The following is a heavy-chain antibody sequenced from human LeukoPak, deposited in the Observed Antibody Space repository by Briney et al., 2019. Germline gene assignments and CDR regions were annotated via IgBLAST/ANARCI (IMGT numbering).Heavy chain of an antibody. J-gene: IGHJ4*02. CDR1: GFVFSIYT. V-gene: IGHV3-64D*06. CDR2: ISGSGNGFSI. CDR3: VKDFGRVRGTPDS. D-gene: IGHD3-16*01. Sequence: GGPLRLSCSASGFVFSIYTMYWVRQTPGKGPEYVSTISGSGNGFSIYYADSVKGRFTISRDDSKSILYLQMNGLRSEDTAVYYCVKDFGRVRGTPDSWGQGTLVTVSS.